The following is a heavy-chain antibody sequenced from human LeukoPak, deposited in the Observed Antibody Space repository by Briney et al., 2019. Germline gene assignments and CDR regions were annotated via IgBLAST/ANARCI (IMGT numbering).Heavy chain of an antibody. V-gene: IGHV3-21*01. D-gene: IGHD6-19*01. Sequence: GGSLRLSCAASGFTFSSYSMNWVRQAPGKGLEWVSSISSSSSYIYYADSVKGRFTISRDNAKNSLYLQMNSLRAEDTAVYYCARSPGGSGWTGWFDPWGQGTLVTVS. J-gene: IGHJ5*02. CDR2: ISSSSSYI. CDR1: GFTFSSYS. CDR3: ARSPGGSGWTGWFDP.